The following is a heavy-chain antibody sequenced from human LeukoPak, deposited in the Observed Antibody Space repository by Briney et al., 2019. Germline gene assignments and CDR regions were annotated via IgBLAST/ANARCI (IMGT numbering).Heavy chain of an antibody. Sequence: GGSLRLSCATSHFTFSSHAMNWVRQAPGKGLEWVSSISDDDDSTYYADSVKGRFTISRDNSKNTLYLDMNNLRAEDTALYFCAKTLFGFSYGKIGYWGQGTLVTVSS. CDR1: HFTFSSHA. CDR2: ISDDDDST. CDR3: AKTLFGFSYGKIGY. D-gene: IGHD5-18*01. J-gene: IGHJ4*02. V-gene: IGHV3-23*01.